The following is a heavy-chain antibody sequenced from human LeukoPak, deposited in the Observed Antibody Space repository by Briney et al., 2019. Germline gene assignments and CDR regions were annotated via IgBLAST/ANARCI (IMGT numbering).Heavy chain of an antibody. V-gene: IGHV4-59*01. J-gene: IGHJ5*02. CDR3: AKHLTNAYYDMIWFDP. CDR2: IYYSGST. Sequence: SETLSLTCTVSGGSIRSNYWSWIRQPPGKGPEWIGYIYYSGSTNYNPSLKSRVTISVDTSKNQFSLTLRSVTAADTAVYYCAKHLTNAYYDMIWFDPWGQGTLVTVSS. D-gene: IGHD3-16*01. CDR1: GGSIRSNY.